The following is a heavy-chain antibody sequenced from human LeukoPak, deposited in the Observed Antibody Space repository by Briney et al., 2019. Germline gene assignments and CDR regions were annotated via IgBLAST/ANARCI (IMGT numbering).Heavy chain of an antibody. V-gene: IGHV3-7*03. D-gene: IGHD3-9*01. CDR2: IKQDGSEK. J-gene: IGHJ4*02. Sequence: GGTLRLSRAASGFTSSSYWMSWVRQAPGKGLEWVANIKQDGSEKYYVDSVKGRFTISRDNAKNSLYLQMNSLRAEDTAVYYCARYPLLRYFDWLTPYYFDYWGQGTLVTVSS. CDR3: ARYPLLRYFDWLTPYYFDY. CDR1: GFTSSSYW.